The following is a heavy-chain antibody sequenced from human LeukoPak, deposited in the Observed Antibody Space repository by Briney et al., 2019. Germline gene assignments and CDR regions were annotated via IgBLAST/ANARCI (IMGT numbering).Heavy chain of an antibody. D-gene: IGHD3-9*01. J-gene: IGHJ4*02. CDR3: ARATGHYDILTGYYNVGYFDY. V-gene: IGHV3-7*03. CDR1: GFTFSRYW. CDR2: IKEDGSSK. Sequence: GGSLRLSCAGSGFTFSRYWMSWVRQAPGKGLEWVANIKEDGSSKYYVDSVKGRFTISRDNAKNSLYLQMNSLRAEDTAVYYCARATGHYDILTGYYNVGYFDYWGQGTLVTVSS.